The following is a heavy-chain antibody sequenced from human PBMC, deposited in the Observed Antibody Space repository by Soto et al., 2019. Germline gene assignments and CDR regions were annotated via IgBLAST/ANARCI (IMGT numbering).Heavy chain of an antibody. CDR2: IYHSGST. Sequence: SETLSLTCVVSGGSINSGGYSWSWYRQPPGKGLEWIGYIYHSGSTYYNPSLKSRVAISVDRSKNQFSLKLSSVTAADTAVYYCARVPGPWGQGTLVIVSS. J-gene: IGHJ5*02. CDR3: ARVPGP. CDR1: GGSINSGGYS. D-gene: IGHD7-27*01. V-gene: IGHV4-30-2*01.